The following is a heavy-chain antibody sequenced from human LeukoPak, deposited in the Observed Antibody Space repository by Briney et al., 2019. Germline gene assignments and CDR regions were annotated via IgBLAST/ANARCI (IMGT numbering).Heavy chain of an antibody. J-gene: IGHJ4*02. Sequence: ASVKVSCKASGYAFTTYDINWVRQATGQGLEWLGWMNPNSGNTSYAQKFQGRVSMTRDTSISTAYMELSSLRSEDTAVYYCARNVASTGYFVYWGQGTLVTVSS. V-gene: IGHV1-8*01. CDR3: ARNVASTGYFVY. D-gene: IGHD2-21*01. CDR2: MNPNSGNT. CDR1: GYAFTTYD.